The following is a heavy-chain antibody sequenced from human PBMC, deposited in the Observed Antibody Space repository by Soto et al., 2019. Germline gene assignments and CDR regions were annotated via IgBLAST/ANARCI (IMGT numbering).Heavy chain of an antibody. J-gene: IGHJ5*02. Sequence: PSETLSLTCAVYGGSFSGYYWSWIRQPPGKGLEWIGEINHSGSTNYNPSLKSRVTISVDTSKNQFSLKLSSVTAADTAVYYCARGGRTTVTTGWFDPWGQGTLVTVSS. V-gene: IGHV4-34*01. CDR1: GGSFSGYY. D-gene: IGHD4-17*01. CDR2: INHSGST. CDR3: ARGGRTTVTTGWFDP.